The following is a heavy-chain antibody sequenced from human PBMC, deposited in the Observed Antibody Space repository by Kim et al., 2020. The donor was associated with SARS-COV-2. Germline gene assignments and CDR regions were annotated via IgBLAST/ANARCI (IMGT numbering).Heavy chain of an antibody. D-gene: IGHD1-26*01. Sequence: ASVKVSCKVSGYTLTELSMHWVRQAPGKGLEWMGGFDPEDGETIYAQKFQGRVTMTEDTSTDTAYMELSSLRSEDTAVYYCATVGAGGSYWDDAFDIWGQGTMVTVSS. CDR3: ATVGAGGSYWDDAFDI. J-gene: IGHJ3*02. CDR2: FDPEDGET. CDR1: GYTLTELS. V-gene: IGHV1-24*01.